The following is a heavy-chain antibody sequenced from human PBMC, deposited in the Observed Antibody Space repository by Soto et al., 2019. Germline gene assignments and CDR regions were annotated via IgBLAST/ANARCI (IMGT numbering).Heavy chain of an antibody. CDR1: GYTFTSYG. J-gene: IGHJ4*02. CDR3: ASSTRPTYDFWSGYYPFDY. D-gene: IGHD3-3*01. Sequence: ASVKVSCKASGYTFTSYGISWVRQAPGQGLEWMGWISAYFGKTNYAQKLQGRVTMTADKSTSTAYMELSSLRSEDTAVYYCASSTRPTYDFWSGYYPFDYWGQGTLVTVSS. CDR2: ISAYFGKT. V-gene: IGHV1-18*01.